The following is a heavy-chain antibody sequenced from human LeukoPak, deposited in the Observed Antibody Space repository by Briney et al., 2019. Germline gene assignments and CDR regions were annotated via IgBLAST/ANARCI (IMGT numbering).Heavy chain of an antibody. Sequence: ATLKVSCKASGYTFTGYYMHWVRQAPGQGLEWMGWINPNSGGTSSAQKFQGRVTMTRDTSISTAYMELTRLKSDDTAVYYCARGSSSWYDFDYWGQGTLVTVSS. CDR2: INPNSGGT. CDR1: GYTFTGYY. J-gene: IGHJ4*02. V-gene: IGHV1-2*02. D-gene: IGHD6-13*01. CDR3: ARGSSSWYDFDY.